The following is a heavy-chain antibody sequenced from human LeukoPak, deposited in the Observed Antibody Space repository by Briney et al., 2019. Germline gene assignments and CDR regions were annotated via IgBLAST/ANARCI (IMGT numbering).Heavy chain of an antibody. J-gene: IGHJ5*02. V-gene: IGHV4-39*07. Sequence: SETLSLTCTVSGDSVSSSSYHWAWIRQPPGKGLEWIGSIYYSGSTFYSPSLKSRVTISLDTSKNQFSLKLSFVTAADTAVYYCARGGIRYNWNYRTFDPWGQGTLVTVSS. CDR2: IYYSGST. CDR1: GDSVSSSSYH. CDR3: ARGGIRYNWNYRTFDP. D-gene: IGHD1-7*01.